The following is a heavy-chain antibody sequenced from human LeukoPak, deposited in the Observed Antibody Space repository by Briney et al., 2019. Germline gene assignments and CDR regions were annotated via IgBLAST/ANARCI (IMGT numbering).Heavy chain of an antibody. D-gene: IGHD3-16*01. CDR2: IHYSGST. Sequence: SETLSLTCTVSGGSLSPYYWGWIRQPPGKGLEWIAFIHYSGSTNYNLSLRTRVTISVDTTKNQFSLKVSSVTAADTAIYYCARQGDGVEYFYAVDVWGQGAMVTVSS. V-gene: IGHV4-59*08. CDR1: GGSLSPYY. CDR3: ARQGDGVEYFYAVDV. J-gene: IGHJ6*02.